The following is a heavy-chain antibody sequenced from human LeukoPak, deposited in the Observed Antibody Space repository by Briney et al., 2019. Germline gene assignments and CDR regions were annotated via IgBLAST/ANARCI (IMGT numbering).Heavy chain of an antibody. D-gene: IGHD3-10*01. CDR3: ARDRLWFGEYEDYYYYCGMDV. Sequence: SQTLSLTCAISGDSVSSNSAAWNWIRQSPSRGLEWLGRTYYRSKWYNDYAVSVKSRITINPDTSKNQFSLQLNSVTPEDTAVYYCARDRLWFGEYEDYYYYCGMDVWGPGTTVTVSS. CDR1: GDSVSSNSAA. V-gene: IGHV6-1*01. J-gene: IGHJ6*02. CDR2: TYYRSKWYN.